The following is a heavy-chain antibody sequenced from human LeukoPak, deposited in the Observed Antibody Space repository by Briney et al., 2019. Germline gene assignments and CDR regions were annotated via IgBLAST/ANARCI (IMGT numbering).Heavy chain of an antibody. D-gene: IGHD6-19*01. Sequence: ASVKVSCKASGYTFTSYDINWVRQATGQGLEWMGWMNLNSGNTGYAQKFQGRVTMTRNTSISTAYMELSSLRSEDTAVYYCARGNRIAVAGTRGSYYYGMDVWGQGTTVTVSS. V-gene: IGHV1-8*01. CDR2: MNLNSGNT. CDR3: ARGNRIAVAGTRGSYYYGMDV. J-gene: IGHJ6*02. CDR1: GYTFTSYD.